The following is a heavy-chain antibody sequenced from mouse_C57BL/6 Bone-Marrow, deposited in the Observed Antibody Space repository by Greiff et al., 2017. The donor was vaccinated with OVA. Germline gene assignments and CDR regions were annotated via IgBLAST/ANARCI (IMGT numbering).Heavy chain of an antibody. CDR2: IYPGSGNT. D-gene: IGHD1-1*01. V-gene: IGHV1-76*01. CDR3: ARGDYGSSYRY. Sequence: QVQLQQSGAELVRPGASVKLSCKASGYTFTDYYINWVKPRPGQGLEWIARIYPGSGNTYYNEKFKGKATLTAEKSSSTAYMQLSSLTSEDSAVYFCARGDYGSSYRYWGQGTTLTVSS. CDR1: GYTFTDYY. J-gene: IGHJ2*01.